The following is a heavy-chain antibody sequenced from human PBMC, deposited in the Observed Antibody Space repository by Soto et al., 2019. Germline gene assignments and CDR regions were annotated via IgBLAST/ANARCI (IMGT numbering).Heavy chain of an antibody. V-gene: IGHV1-18*01. CDR3: ARENHYDFWSGYSYYDYYYGMDV. D-gene: IGHD3-3*01. J-gene: IGHJ6*02. Sequence: ASVKVSCKASGYTFTSYGISWVRQAPGQGLEWMGWISAYNGNTNYAQKLRGRVTMTTDTSTSTAYMELRSLRSDDTAVYYCARENHYDFWSGYSYYDYYYGMDVWG. CDR1: GYTFTSYG. CDR2: ISAYNGNT.